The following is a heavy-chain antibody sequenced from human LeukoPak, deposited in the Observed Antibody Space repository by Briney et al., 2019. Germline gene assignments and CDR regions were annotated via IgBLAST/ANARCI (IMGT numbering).Heavy chain of an antibody. CDR1: GFTFSSYA. CDR3: VKFRGIQHYNYHMDV. V-gene: IGHV3-23*01. CDR2: LTGSGGNT. J-gene: IGHJ6*03. D-gene: IGHD3-10*01. Sequence: PGGSLRLSCAPSGFTFSSYAMSWVRQAPGKGLEWVSCLTGSGGNTYYADSVKGRLNISRDNSKNTLSLQMNSLRAEDAAVYYCVKFRGIQHYNYHMDVWGKGTTVTVSS.